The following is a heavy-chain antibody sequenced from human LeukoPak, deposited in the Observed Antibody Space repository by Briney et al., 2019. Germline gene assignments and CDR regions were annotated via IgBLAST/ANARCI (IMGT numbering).Heavy chain of an antibody. CDR1: GYTFTSYG. D-gene: IGHD1-26*01. V-gene: IGHV1-18*01. CDR3: ASRGSYGHEYYFDY. CDR2: ISAYNGDT. J-gene: IGHJ4*02. Sequence: GASVKVSCKASGYTFTSYGISWVRQAPGQGLEWMGWISAYNGDTNYAQKLQGRVTMTTDTSTSTAYLELRSLRSDDTAVYYCASRGSYGHEYYFDYGGQETLVTVSS.